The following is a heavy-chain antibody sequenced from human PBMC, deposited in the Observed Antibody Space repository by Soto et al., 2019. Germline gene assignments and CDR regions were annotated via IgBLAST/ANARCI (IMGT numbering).Heavy chain of an antibody. D-gene: IGHD1-26*01. J-gene: IGHJ4*02. V-gene: IGHV4-39*01. CDR3: ARANGTYSFY. CDR1: GGSISSSSYY. Sequence: PSETLSLTXSVSGGSISSSSYYWAWIRQPPGKGLQWIGSIHYSGRIYYHPSLRSRVTISVDTSKNQFSLNLSSATAADTALYYYARANGTYSFYWGQGTLVTVS. CDR2: IHYSGRI.